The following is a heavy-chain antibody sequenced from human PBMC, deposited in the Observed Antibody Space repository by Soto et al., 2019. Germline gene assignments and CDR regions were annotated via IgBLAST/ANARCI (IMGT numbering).Heavy chain of an antibody. CDR2: MDPNSLNT. D-gene: IGHD1-1*01. Sequence: ASVKVSCKASGYTFTSYDINWVRQAAGQGLEWLGWMDPNSLNTGSAQRFQGRVTMTRNTSINTVYMELTSLRSDDTAVYYCARGRIMSGPPSFDIWGQGTLVTVSS. CDR1: GYTFTSYD. CDR3: ARGRIMSGPPSFDI. J-gene: IGHJ4*02. V-gene: IGHV1-8*01.